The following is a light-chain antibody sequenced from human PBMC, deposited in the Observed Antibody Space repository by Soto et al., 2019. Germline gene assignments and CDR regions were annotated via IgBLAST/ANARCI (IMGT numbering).Light chain of an antibody. CDR3: ISYTSINTWV. J-gene: IGLJ3*02. CDR2: EVV. Sequence: QSALTQPPSASGSPGQSVTISCTGSKSDIGIYDFVSWYQHHPGKAPRLIIYEVVQRPSGVPDRFSGSKSGNTASLTVSGLQAADEADYYCISYTSINTWVFGGGTKLTVL. V-gene: IGLV2-8*01. CDR1: KSDIGIYDF.